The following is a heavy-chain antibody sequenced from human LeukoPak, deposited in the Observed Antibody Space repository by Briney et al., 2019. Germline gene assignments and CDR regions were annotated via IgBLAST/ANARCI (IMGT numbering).Heavy chain of an antibody. CDR2: IYYSGST. Sequence: PSETLSLTCTVSGGSISSYYWSWIRQPPGKGLEWMGYIYYSGSTNYNPSLKSRVTISVDTSKNQFSLKLNSVTAADTAVYYCARDLDTTVTMKGMDVWGKGTTVTVSS. V-gene: IGHV4-59*12. CDR1: GGSISSYY. J-gene: IGHJ6*04. CDR3: ARDLDTTVTMKGMDV. D-gene: IGHD4-17*01.